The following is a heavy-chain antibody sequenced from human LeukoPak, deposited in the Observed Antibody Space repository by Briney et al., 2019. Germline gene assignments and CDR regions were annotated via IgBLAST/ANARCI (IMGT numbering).Heavy chain of an antibody. J-gene: IGHJ4*02. D-gene: IGHD5-12*01. CDR1: GFTFGTYA. Sequence: PGGSLRLSCAASGFTFGTYAMNWVRQAPGKGLEWVSGIGGSGVTYYADSVKGRFTMSRDNSQNTLSLQMNSLRVEDTAVYYCAKARGHPWPSYYFDYWGQGTLVTVSS. CDR3: AKARGHPWPSYYFDY. V-gene: IGHV3-23*01. CDR2: IGGSGVT.